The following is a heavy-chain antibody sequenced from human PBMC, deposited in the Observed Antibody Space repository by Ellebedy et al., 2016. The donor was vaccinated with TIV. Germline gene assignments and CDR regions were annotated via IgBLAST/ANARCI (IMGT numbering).Heavy chain of an antibody. J-gene: IGHJ4*02. CDR1: GSTVSGYW. Sequence: PGGSLRLSCVASGSTVSGYWMHWVRQAPGEGLVWISHISDDGSITNYADSVKGRFAIFRDDAKDILYLQMNSLRADDTAVYFCGRNAVDRGIGYWGQGTLVTVSS. V-gene: IGHV3-74*01. CDR2: ISDDGSIT. D-gene: IGHD1-14*01. CDR3: GRNAVDRGIGY.